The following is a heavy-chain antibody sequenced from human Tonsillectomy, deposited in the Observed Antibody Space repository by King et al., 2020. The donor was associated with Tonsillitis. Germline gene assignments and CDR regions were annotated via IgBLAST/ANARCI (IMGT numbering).Heavy chain of an antibody. V-gene: IGHV4-59*01. J-gene: IGHJ4*02. Sequence: VQLQESGPGLVKSSETLSLTCTVSGGSISSYYWNWIRQPPGKGLEWIGYIYYSGSTNYNPSLKSRVTISVDTSKKPFSLTVSSVTAADTAVYYCARAVGYNFGTWHYFDYWGQGTLVTVSS. CDR2: IYYSGST. CDR1: GGSISSYY. D-gene: IGHD5-24*01. CDR3: ARAVGYNFGTWHYFDY.